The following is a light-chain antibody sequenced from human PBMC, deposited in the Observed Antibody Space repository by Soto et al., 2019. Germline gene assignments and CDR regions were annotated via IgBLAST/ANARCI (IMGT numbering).Light chain of an antibody. CDR2: AAY. CDR1: QSISNY. Sequence: DIQMTQSPSSLSASVGDRVTITCRASQSISNYLNWYQHKPGKAPNLLIYAAYSLQSGVPSRFSGRGSGTDFTLTIRSLQPEDFATYYCKQSYSTPRTFGQGTKVDIK. J-gene: IGKJ1*01. CDR3: KQSYSTPRT. V-gene: IGKV1-39*01.